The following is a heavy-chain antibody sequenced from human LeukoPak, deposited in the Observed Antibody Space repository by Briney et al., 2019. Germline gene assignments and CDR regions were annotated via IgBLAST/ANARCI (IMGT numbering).Heavy chain of an antibody. Sequence: GGSLRLSCEASGFTFSSYGMSWVSQAPGKGLEWVSAISGGGGGTYYADSVKGRFTISRDNSKNTLYLQMNSLRAEDAAVYFCAKRAAHSSGAYWDYWGQGILVTVSS. CDR1: GFTFSSYG. V-gene: IGHV3-23*01. CDR3: AKRAAHSSGAYWDY. J-gene: IGHJ4*02. D-gene: IGHD6-19*01. CDR2: ISGGGGGT.